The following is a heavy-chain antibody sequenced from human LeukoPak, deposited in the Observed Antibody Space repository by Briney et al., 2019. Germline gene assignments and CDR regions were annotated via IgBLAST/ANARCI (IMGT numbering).Heavy chain of an antibody. CDR1: GYTFTSYG. CDR3: ARDIVAARPGYYYYYMDV. CDR2: ISAYNGNT. J-gene: IGHJ6*03. Sequence: ASVKVSCKASGYTFTSYGTSWVRQAPGQGLEWMGWISAYNGNTNYAQKLQGRVTMTTDTSTSTAYMELRSLRSDDTAVYYCARDIVAARPGYYYYYMDVWGKGTTVTVSS. V-gene: IGHV1-18*01. D-gene: IGHD6-6*01.